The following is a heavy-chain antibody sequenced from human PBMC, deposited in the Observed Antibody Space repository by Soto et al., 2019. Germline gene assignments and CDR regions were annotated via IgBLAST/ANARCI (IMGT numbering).Heavy chain of an antibody. CDR1: GGTFSSYA. Sequence: SVKVSCKASGGTFSSYAISWVRQAPGQGLEWMGGIIPIFGTANYAQKFQGRVTITADESTSTAYMELSSLRSEDTAVYYCARDPYCSSTSCYRFGGMDVWGQGTTVTVSS. CDR3: ARDPYCSSTSCYRFGGMDV. J-gene: IGHJ6*02. V-gene: IGHV1-69*13. CDR2: IIPIFGTA. D-gene: IGHD2-2*02.